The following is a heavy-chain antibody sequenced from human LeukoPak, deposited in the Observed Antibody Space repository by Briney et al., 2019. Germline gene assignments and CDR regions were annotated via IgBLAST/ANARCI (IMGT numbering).Heavy chain of an antibody. CDR2: ISHGGST. V-gene: IGHV4-4*02. Sequence: PSETLSLTCAVSGGSISSSSWWRWVRQPPGKGLEWIGEISHGGSTNYNPSLESRVNISVDTSKNQFSLNLDSVTAADTAVYFCARVTATTPCDNWGQGILVTVSS. D-gene: IGHD1-1*01. CDR3: ARVTATTPCDN. J-gene: IGHJ4*02. CDR1: GGSISSSSW.